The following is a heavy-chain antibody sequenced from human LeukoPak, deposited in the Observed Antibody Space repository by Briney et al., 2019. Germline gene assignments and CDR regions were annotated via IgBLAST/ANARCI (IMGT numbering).Heavy chain of an antibody. CDR1: GFTFSGYW. CDR2: IKQDGSEK. J-gene: IGHJ4*02. CDR3: ARSWSTAMVYYFDY. V-gene: IGHV3-7*01. Sequence: GGSLRLSCAASGFTFSGYWMSWVRQAPGKGLEWVANIKQDGSEKYYVDSVKGRFTISRDNAKNSLYLQMNSLRAEDTAVYYCARSWSTAMVYYFDYWGQGTLVTVSS. D-gene: IGHD5-18*01.